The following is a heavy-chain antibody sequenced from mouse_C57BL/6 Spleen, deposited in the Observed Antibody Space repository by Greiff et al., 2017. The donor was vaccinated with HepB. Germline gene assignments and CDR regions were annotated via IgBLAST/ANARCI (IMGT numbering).Heavy chain of an antibody. D-gene: IGHD2-12*01. J-gene: IGHJ2*02. CDR2: FYTGSGRI. V-gene: IGHV1-62-2*01. CDR1: GYNFTEYT. Sequence: QVQLQQSGAELVKPGASVKLSCKASGYNFTEYTIHWVTQRSGQCLEWIGWFYTGSGRIKYNEKFKDKATLTEDISSSTVYMELSRLTSEDSAVYFCARHDQSYYTYYFDYWGQGTSLTVSS. CDR3: ARHDQSYYTYYFDY.